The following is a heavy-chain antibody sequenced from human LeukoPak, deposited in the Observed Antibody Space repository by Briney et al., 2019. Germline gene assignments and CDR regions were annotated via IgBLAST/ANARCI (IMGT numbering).Heavy chain of an antibody. D-gene: IGHD2-8*01. Sequence: GGSLRLSCAASGFTFSSYAMNWVRQAPGKGLEWVSGISGSGGATYYADSVKGRFTISRDNSKNTLYLQLNSLRAEDTAVYYCAKGEWRTSPFYFDYWGQGTLVTVSS. V-gene: IGHV3-23*01. J-gene: IGHJ4*02. CDR2: ISGSGGAT. CDR1: GFTFSSYA. CDR3: AKGEWRTSPFYFDY.